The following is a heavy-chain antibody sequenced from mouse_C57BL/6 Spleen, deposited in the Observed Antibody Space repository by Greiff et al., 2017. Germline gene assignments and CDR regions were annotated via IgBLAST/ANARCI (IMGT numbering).Heavy chain of an antibody. CDR1: GFNIKDDY. CDR3: TTGGTTGYFDV. Sequence: EVQLQQSGAELVRPGASVKLSCTASGFNIKDDYMHWVKQRPEQGLEWIGWIDPENGDTEYASKFQGKATITADTSSNTAYLQLSSLTSEDTAVYYCTTGGTTGYFDVWGTGTTVTVSS. J-gene: IGHJ1*03. CDR2: IDPENGDT. V-gene: IGHV14-4*01. D-gene: IGHD1-1*01.